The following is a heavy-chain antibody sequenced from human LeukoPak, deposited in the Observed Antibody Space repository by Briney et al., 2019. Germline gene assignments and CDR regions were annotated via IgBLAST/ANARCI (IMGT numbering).Heavy chain of an antibody. D-gene: IGHD2-2*03. CDR3: ARVGYCSSTSCYPYYFDY. CDR2: ISAYNGNT. J-gene: IGHJ4*02. Sequence: ASVKVSCKASGYTFSSYGISWVRQAPGQGLEWMGWISAYNGNTNYAQKLQGRVTMTTDTSTTTAYMELRSLRSDDTAVYYCARVGYCSSTSCYPYYFDYWGQGALVTV. V-gene: IGHV1-18*01. CDR1: GYTFSSYG.